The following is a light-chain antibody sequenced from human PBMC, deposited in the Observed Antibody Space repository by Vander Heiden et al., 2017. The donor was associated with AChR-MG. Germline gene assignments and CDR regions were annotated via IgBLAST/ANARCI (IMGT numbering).Light chain of an antibody. CDR2: AAS. CDR3: QKDNSAPRS. J-gene: IGKJ3*01. CDR1: QGISNY. Sequence: DIQMTHSPSSLSASVGDRVTLTCRASQGISNYLAWYQQQPGKVPKLLIYAASTFQSGVPSRFSGSRSGTDFTLTISSLQPEDVATYYCQKDNSAPRSFGHGINANIK. V-gene: IGKV1-27*01.